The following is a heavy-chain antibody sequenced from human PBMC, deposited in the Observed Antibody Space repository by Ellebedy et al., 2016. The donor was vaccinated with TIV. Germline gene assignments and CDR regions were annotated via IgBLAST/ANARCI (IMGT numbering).Heavy chain of an antibody. V-gene: IGHV3-23*01. CDR3: AKGWLGAGAGTDFDY. Sequence: GESLKISXAASGFPFSSYAMSWVRQPPGKGLEWVSSISDSGGNTYYADSVRGRFTFSRDNSKNTLYLQMNSLRAEDTAVYYCAKGWLGAGAGTDFDYWGRGTLVTVYS. CDR1: GFPFSSYA. CDR2: ISDSGGNT. J-gene: IGHJ4*02. D-gene: IGHD6-13*01.